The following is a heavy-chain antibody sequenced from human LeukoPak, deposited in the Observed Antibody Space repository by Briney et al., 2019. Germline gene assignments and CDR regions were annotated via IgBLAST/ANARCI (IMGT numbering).Heavy chain of an antibody. CDR3: ARGASIFGVVISGSWFDP. CDR2: IHYSGST. CDR1: GGSISSYY. J-gene: IGHJ5*02. Sequence: KASETLSLTCTVSGGSISSYYWSWIRQPPGKGLEWNGYIHYSGSTNYNPSLKSRVTISVDTPKNQFSLKLSSVTAADTAVYYCARGASIFGVVISGSWFDPWGQGTLVTVSS. D-gene: IGHD3-3*01. V-gene: IGHV4-59*01.